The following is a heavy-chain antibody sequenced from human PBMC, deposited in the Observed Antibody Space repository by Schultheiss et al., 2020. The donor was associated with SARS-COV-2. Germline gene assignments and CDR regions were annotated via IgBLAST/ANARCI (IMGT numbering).Heavy chain of an antibody. Sequence: GGSLRLSCAASGFTFSDYYMSWIRQAPGKGLEWVSSIGSNNGDFQYYADSVKGRFIISRDNAKNSLYLQMNSLRAEDTAVYYCARDYDWFDPWGQGTLVTVSS. J-gene: IGHJ5*02. CDR3: ARDYDWFDP. CDR1: GFTFSDYY. D-gene: IGHD2-2*01. V-gene: IGHV3-11*06. CDR2: IGSNNGDFQ.